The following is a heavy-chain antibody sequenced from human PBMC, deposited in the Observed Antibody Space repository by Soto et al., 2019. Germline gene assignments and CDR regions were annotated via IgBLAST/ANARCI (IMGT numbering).Heavy chain of an antibody. J-gene: IGHJ4*02. D-gene: IGHD1-1*01. Sequence: QLQLQESGPGLVKPSETLSLTCTVSGGSISGYYWDWFRQPPGKGLDWIATIFYSGNTYYNPSLRSRVTISVDTSKNQFSLKLSSVTAADTAVYYCVRRGGTTGTNDLWGQGTLVTVSS. CDR2: IFYSGNT. V-gene: IGHV4-39*01. CDR3: VRRGGTTGTNDL. CDR1: GGSISGYY.